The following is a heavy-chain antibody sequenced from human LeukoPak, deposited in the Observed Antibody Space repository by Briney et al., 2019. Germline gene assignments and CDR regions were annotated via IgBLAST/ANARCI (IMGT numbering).Heavy chain of an antibody. Sequence: SETLSLTCTVSGGSISSYYWSWIRQPPGKGLEWMGYIYYSGSTNYNPSLKSRVTISVDTSKNQFSLKLSSVTAADAAVYYCARGKYYYDSTGDYWGQGTLVTVSS. V-gene: IGHV4-59*01. CDR2: IYYSGST. D-gene: IGHD3-22*01. J-gene: IGHJ4*02. CDR1: GGSISSYY. CDR3: ARGKYYYDSTGDY.